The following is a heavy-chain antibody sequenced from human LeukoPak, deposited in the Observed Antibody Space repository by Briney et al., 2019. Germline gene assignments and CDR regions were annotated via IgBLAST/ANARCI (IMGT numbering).Heavy chain of an antibody. V-gene: IGHV3-23*01. D-gene: IGHD3-3*01. CDR2: ITGGGGVS. CDR3: AKGGGRDFSSDLPNDY. J-gene: IGHJ4*02. CDR1: GFIFTNHV. Sequence: GGSLRLPWAAPGFIFTNHVWGGARQPRGKVLDAVTLITGGGGVSFSADSVQGRFTISRDNSKNTLYLQMDSLRVEDTAVYYCAKGGGRDFSSDLPNDYWGQGTLVTVSS.